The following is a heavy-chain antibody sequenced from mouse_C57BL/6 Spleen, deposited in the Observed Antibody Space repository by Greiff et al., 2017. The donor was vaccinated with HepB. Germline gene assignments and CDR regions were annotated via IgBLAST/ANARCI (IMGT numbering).Heavy chain of an antibody. CDR2: ISDGGSYT. Sequence: EVMLVESGGGLVKPGGSLKLSCAASGFTFSSYAMSWVRQTPEKRLEWVATISDGGSYTYYPDNVKGRFTLSRDNAKNNLYLQMSHLKSEDTAMYYCARAKGGLFDYWGQGTTLTVSS. D-gene: IGHD1-2*01. V-gene: IGHV5-4*03. CDR3: ARAKGGLFDY. CDR1: GFTFSSYA. J-gene: IGHJ2*01.